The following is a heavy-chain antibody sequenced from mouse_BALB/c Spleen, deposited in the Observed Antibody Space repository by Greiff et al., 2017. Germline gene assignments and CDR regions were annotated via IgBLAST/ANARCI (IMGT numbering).Heavy chain of an antibody. CDR1: GYSITSGYS. D-gene: IGHD1-2*01. V-gene: IGHV3-1*02. J-gene: IGHJ4*01. CDR2: IHYSGST. Sequence: EVKLQESGPDLVKPSQSLSLTCTVTGYSITSGYSWHWIRQFPGNKLEWMGYIHYSGSTNYNPSLKSRISITRDTSKNQFFLQLNSVTTEDTATYYCASEPSLLRLRDYAMDYWGQGTSVTVSS. CDR3: ASEPSLLRLRDYAMDY.